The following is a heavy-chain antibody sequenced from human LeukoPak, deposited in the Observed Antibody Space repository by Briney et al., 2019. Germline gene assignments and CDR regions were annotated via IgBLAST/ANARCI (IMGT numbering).Heavy chain of an antibody. V-gene: IGHV3-23*01. Sequence: GGSLRLSCAVSGFTFGSYAMTWVRQAPGKGLEWVSSISGSSGSTYYADSVKGRFTISRDNSKNTLYLQMNSLRAEDTAVYYCARSYSTSSGTDYWGQGTLVTVSS. CDR3: ARSYSTSSGTDY. D-gene: IGHD6-6*01. J-gene: IGHJ4*02. CDR2: ISGSSGST. CDR1: GFTFGSYA.